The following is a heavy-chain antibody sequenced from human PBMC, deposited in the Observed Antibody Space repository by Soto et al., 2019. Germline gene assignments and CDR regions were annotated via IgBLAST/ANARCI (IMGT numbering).Heavy chain of an antibody. J-gene: IGHJ4*02. CDR2: ISYDGSNK. D-gene: IGHD2-15*01. CDR3: AKEYCSGGSCYIGSIGY. Sequence: PGGSLRLSCAASGFTFSSYGMHWVRQAPGKGLEWVAVISYDGSNKYYADSVKGRFTISRDNSKNTLYLQMNSLRAEDTAVYYCAKEYCSGGSCYIGSIGYWGQGTLVTVSS. V-gene: IGHV3-30*18. CDR1: GFTFSSYG.